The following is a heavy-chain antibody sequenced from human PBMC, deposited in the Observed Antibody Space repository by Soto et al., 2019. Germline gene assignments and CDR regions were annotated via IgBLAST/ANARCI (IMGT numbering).Heavy chain of an antibody. CDR1: GFTFSSYA. CDR2: ISGSGGST. D-gene: IGHD5-18*01. CDR3: AKVVGIQLWSAPDAFDI. Sequence: PGGSLRLSCAASGFTFSSYAMSWVRQAPGKGLEWVSAISGSGGSTYYADSVKGRFTISRDNSKNTLYLQMNSLRAEDTAVYYCAKVVGIQLWSAPDAFDIWGQGTMVTVSS. V-gene: IGHV3-23*01. J-gene: IGHJ3*02.